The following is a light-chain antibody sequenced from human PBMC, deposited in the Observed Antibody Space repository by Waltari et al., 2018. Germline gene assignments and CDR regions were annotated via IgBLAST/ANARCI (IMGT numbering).Light chain of an antibody. J-gene: IGKJ2*01. Sequence: DIQMTHSPSSLSASVGDRVTITFRASQSLCNYLNWYKHKAGEATKLLIHGAFYLQHAVPSRFSVSGSGTDFTLSISSLQPEDVATFCCHQTRSLPDTFSHGTKLEI. CDR1: QSLCNY. CDR3: HQTRSLPDT. V-gene: IGKV1-39*01. CDR2: GAF.